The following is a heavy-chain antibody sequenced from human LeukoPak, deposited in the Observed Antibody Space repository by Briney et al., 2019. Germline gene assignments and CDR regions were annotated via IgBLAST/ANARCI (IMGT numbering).Heavy chain of an antibody. Sequence: PGGSLRLSCSASGFTFSRYAMHWVRQAPGKGLEYVSAISSNGGSTYYADSVKGRFTISRDNSKNTLYLQMNSLRAEDTAIYYCAKAALRYQLLSSLDYWGQGTLVTVSS. V-gene: IGHV3-64*04. D-gene: IGHD2-2*01. J-gene: IGHJ4*02. CDR1: GFTFSRYA. CDR3: AKAALRYQLLSSLDY. CDR2: ISSNGGST.